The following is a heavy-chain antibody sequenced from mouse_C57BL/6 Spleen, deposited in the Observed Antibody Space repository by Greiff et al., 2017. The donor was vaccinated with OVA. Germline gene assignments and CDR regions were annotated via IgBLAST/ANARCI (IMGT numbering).Heavy chain of an antibody. Sequence: EVQLQESGPGMVKPSQSLSLTCTVTGYSITSGYDWHWIRHFPGNKLEWMGYISYSGSTNYNPSLKSRISITHDTSKNHFFLKLNSVTTEDTATYYCARAPEDYDFYFDYWGQGTTLTVSS. CDR2: ISYSGST. CDR1: GYSITSGYD. CDR3: ARAPEDYDFYFDY. V-gene: IGHV3-1*01. J-gene: IGHJ2*01. D-gene: IGHD2-4*01.